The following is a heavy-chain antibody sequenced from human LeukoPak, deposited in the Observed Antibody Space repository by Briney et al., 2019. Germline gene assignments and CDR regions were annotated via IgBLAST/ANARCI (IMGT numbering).Heavy chain of an antibody. CDR1: GFTFEDYA. D-gene: IGHD3-16*02. CDR3: LLQMTYGELSDPDF. J-gene: IGHJ4*02. CDR2: INWDGGRI. Sequence: GGSLRLSCAASGFTFEDYAMSWVRQAPGKGLEWVSGINWDGGRIRYADSVQGRFTISRDNAKNSLYLQMNSLRAEDTAVYYCLLQMTYGELSDPDFRGQGTLVTVSS. V-gene: IGHV3-20*04.